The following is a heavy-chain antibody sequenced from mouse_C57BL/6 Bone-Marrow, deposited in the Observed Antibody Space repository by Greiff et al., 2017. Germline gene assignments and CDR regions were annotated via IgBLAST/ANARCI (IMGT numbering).Heavy chain of an antibody. J-gene: IGHJ1*03. CDR3: ARGEIYYDSWYFDV. V-gene: IGHV1-55*01. CDR2: IYPGSGST. D-gene: IGHD2-4*01. Sequence: QVQLKQPGAELVKPGASVKMSCKASGYTFTSYWITWVKPRPGQGLEWIGDIYPGSGSTNYNEKFKSKATLTVDTSSSTAYMQLSSLTSEDSAVYYCARGEIYYDSWYFDVWGTGTTVTVSS. CDR1: GYTFTSYW.